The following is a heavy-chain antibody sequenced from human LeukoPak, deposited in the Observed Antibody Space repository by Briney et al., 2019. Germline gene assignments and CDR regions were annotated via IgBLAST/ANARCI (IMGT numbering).Heavy chain of an antibody. CDR2: ISSNEGST. CDR3: ARDRVDTAMVTDYYYFMDV. CDR1: GFTFSSYA. D-gene: IGHD5-18*01. Sequence: GGSLRLSCAASGFTFSSYAMHWVRQAPGKGLEYVSAISSNEGSTYYANSVKGRFTISRDNSKNTLYLQMGSLRAEDMAVYYCARDRVDTAMVTDYYYFMDVWGKGTTVTVSS. V-gene: IGHV3-64*01. J-gene: IGHJ6*03.